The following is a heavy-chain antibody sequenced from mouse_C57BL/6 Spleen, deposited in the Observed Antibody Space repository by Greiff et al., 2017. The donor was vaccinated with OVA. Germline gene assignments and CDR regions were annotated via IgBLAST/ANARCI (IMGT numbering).Heavy chain of an antibody. D-gene: IGHD1-1*01. J-gene: IGHJ3*01. CDR1: GYTFTSYW. V-gene: IGHV1-50*01. CDR2: IDPSDSST. Sequence: QVQLQQPGAELVKPGASVKLSCKASGYTFTSYWMQWVKQRPGQGLEWIGEIDPSDSSTNYNQKFTGKATLTVDTSSSTAYMQLSSLTSEDSAVYYCARSITTVVAPAYWGKGTLVTVSA. CDR3: ARSITTVVAPAY.